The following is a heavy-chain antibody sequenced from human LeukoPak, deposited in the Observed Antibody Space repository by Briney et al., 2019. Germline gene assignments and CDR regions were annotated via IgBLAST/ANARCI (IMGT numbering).Heavy chain of an antibody. V-gene: IGHV3-74*01. D-gene: IGHD1-14*01. J-gene: IGHJ4*02. CDR3: ARSNQADDY. Sequence: GGSLRLSCAASGFTFSSYWMHWVLQVPGKGLVWVARINPGGSSITYADSVKGRFTISRDNAKNTLYLQMDSPRAEDTGVYYCARSNQADDYWGQGTLVTVSS. CDR1: GFTFSSYW. CDR2: INPGGSSI.